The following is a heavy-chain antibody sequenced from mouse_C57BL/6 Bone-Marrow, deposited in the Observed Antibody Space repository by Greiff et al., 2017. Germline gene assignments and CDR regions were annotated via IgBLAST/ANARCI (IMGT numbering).Heavy chain of an antibody. J-gene: IGHJ2*01. CDR3: TRSLIYYGTDY. CDR2: IDPADGET. D-gene: IGHD1-1*01. Sequence: VQLQQSGAELVKPGASVKLSCTASGFNIKDYYIHWVKQRTEQGLEWIGRIDPADGETKYAPKFQDKATLTADTSSTTAYLQLSSLTSADTAVYYCTRSLIYYGTDYWGQGTTLTVSS. CDR1: GFNIKDYY. V-gene: IGHV14-2*01.